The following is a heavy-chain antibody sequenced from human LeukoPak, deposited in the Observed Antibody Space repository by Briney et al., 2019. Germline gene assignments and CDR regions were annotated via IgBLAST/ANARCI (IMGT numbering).Heavy chain of an antibody. CDR3: ARDLSLDV. J-gene: IGHJ6*04. CDR1: GGSISSGGYY. CDR2: IYHSGST. V-gene: IGHV4-30-2*01. Sequence: SQALSLTCTVSGGSISSGGYYWSWIRQPPGKGLGWIGYIYHSGSTYYNPSLKSRVTISVDRSKNQFSLELSSVTAADTAVYYCARDLSLDVWGKGTTVTVSS.